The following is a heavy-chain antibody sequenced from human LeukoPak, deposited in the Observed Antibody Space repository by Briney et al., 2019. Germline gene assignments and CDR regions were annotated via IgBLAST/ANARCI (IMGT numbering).Heavy chain of an antibody. J-gene: IGHJ3*02. Sequence: ASVKVSCMPSLYSLTGSYIHGVRQAPGRGVEWMDWINPNSGGTNYAQKCQGRVTMTRDTSISTAYMELSRLRSDDTAVYYCARVGAAAAGNLYAFDIWGQGTMVTVSS. D-gene: IGHD6-13*01. CDR1: LYSLTGSY. CDR2: INPNSGGT. V-gene: IGHV1-2*02. CDR3: ARVGAAAAGNLYAFDI.